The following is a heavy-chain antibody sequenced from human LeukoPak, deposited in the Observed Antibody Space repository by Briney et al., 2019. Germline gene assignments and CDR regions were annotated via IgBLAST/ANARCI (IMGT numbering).Heavy chain of an antibody. CDR2: INPGGSSI. CDR1: GFTFSSYW. D-gene: IGHD1-14*01. Sequence: GGSLRLSCAASGFTFSSYWMHWVRQVPGKGLVWVARINPGGSSITYADSVKGRFTISRDNAKNTLYLQMDSLRAEDTGVYYCARSNQADDYWGQGTLVTVTS. V-gene: IGHV3-74*01. J-gene: IGHJ4*02. CDR3: ARSNQADDY.